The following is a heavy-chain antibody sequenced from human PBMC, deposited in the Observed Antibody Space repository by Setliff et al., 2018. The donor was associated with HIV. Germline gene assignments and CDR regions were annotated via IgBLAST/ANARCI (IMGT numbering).Heavy chain of an antibody. D-gene: IGHD6-19*01. V-gene: IGHV1-46*01. CDR3: ARNQGDASGWYAGDY. CDR1: GYTFTSYP. J-gene: IGHJ4*01. CDR2: INTSGGSA. Sequence: GASVKVSCKASGYTFTSYPMHWVRQAPGQGLEWMGVINTSGGSAGYAEKFRGRVTMTRDTPTNSVYMDLRNLRSEDTAVYYCARNQGDASGWYAGDYWGHGTLVTVS.